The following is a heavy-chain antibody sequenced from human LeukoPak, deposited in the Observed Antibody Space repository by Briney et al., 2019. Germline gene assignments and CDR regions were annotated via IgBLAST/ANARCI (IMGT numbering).Heavy chain of an antibody. J-gene: IGHJ4*02. D-gene: IGHD4-17*01. CDR1: GYTFTSYG. CDR2: ISAYNGNT. Sequence: ASVKVSCKASGYTFTSYGISWVRQAPGQGLEWMGWISAYNGNTNYAQKFQGRVTITADESTSTAYMELSSLRSEDTAVYYCARALSTVNPFDYWGQGTLVTVSS. CDR3: ARALSTVNPFDY. V-gene: IGHV1-18*01.